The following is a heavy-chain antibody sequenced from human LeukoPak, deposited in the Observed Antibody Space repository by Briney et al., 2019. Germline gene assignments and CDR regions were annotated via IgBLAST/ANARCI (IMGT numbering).Heavy chain of an antibody. J-gene: IGHJ4*02. V-gene: IGHV3-33*06. CDR3: AKDRAPYYFDY. CDR1: GFTFSSYG. CDR2: IWYDGSNK. D-gene: IGHD3-10*01. Sequence: GGSLRLSCAASGFTFSSYGMHWVRQAPGKGLEWVAVIWYDGSNKYYADSVKSRFTISRDNSKNTLYLQMNSLRAEDTAVYYCAKDRAPYYFDYWGQGTLVTVSS.